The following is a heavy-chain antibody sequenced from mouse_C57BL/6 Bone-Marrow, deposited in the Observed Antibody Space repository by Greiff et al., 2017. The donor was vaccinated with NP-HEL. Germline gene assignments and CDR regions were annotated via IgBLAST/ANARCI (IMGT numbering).Heavy chain of an antibody. CDR1: GYTFTSYW. CDR2: IHPNSGST. CDR3: ERGRDKYFDV. J-gene: IGHJ1*03. V-gene: IGHV1-64*01. Sequence: VQLQQPGAELVKPGASVKLSCKASGYTFTSYWMHWVKQRPGQGLEWIGMIHPNSGSTNYNEKFKSKATLTVDKSSSTAYMQLSSLTSKDSAVYDCERGRDKYFDVWGTGTTVTVSS.